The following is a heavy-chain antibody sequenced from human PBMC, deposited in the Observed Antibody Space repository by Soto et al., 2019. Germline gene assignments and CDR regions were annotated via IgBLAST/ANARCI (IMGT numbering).Heavy chain of an antibody. J-gene: IGHJ6*02. CDR1: GYSLSNARMG. CDR3: ARIGKRYGMDV. CDR2: IFSNDEK. V-gene: IGHV2-26*01. Sequence: SGPTLVNPTATLTLTCTVSGYSLSNARMGVSWIRQPPGKALEWLAHIFSNDEKSYSTSLKSRLTISKDTSKSQVVLTMTNMDPVDTATYYCARIGKRYGMDVWGQGTTVTVSS.